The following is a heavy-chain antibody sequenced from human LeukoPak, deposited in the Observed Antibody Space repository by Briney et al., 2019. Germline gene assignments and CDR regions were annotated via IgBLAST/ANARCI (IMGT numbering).Heavy chain of an antibody. CDR2: IYSSGST. Sequence: PGGSLRLSCAASGVTVSSNYMSWVRQAPGKGLEWVSVIYSSGSTYYADSVKGRFTISRDNSKNTLYLQMSGLRAEDTAVYYCVNGRCSSTSCYGGDYWGQGTLVTVSS. V-gene: IGHV3-66*03. CDR1: GVTVSSNY. CDR3: VNGRCSSTSCYGGDY. J-gene: IGHJ4*02. D-gene: IGHD2-2*01.